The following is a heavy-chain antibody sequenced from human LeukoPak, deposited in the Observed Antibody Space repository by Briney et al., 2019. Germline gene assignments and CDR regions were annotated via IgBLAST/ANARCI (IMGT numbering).Heavy chain of an antibody. V-gene: IGHV3-30*02. CDR3: ATGTLTTVTTRASFDY. J-gene: IGHJ4*02. D-gene: IGHD4-11*01. CDR2: IRYDGSNK. CDR1: GFTFSSYG. Sequence: GGSLRLSCAASGFTFSSYGMHWVRHAPGKGLEWVAFIRYDGSNKYYADSVKGRFTISRDNSKNTLYLQMNSLRAEDTAVYYCATGTLTTVTTRASFDYWGQGTLVTVSS.